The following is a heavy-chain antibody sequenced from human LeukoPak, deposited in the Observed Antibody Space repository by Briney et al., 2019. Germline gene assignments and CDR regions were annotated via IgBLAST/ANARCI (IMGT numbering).Heavy chain of an antibody. J-gene: IGHJ4*02. V-gene: IGHV3-53*01. CDR2: IYSGGST. D-gene: IGHD6-19*01. CDR3: AKDLRGAVAGTGDY. CDR1: GFTVSSNY. Sequence: GGSLRLSCAASGFTVSSNYMSWVRQAPGKGLEWVSVIYSGGSTYYADSVKGRFTISRDNSKNTLYLQMNSLRAEDTAVYYCAKDLRGAVAGTGDYWGQGTLVTVSS.